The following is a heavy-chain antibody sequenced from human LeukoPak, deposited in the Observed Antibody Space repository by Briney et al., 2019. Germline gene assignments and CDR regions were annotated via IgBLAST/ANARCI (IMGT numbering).Heavy chain of an antibody. D-gene: IGHD5-24*01. CDR3: AMTATKYLTDY. CDR1: GGTFSSYA. V-gene: IGHV1-69*13. CDR2: IIPILGTA. J-gene: IGHJ4*02. Sequence: SVEVSCKASGGTFSSYAISWVRQAPGQGLEWMGGIIPILGTANYAQKFQGRVTITADESTSTAYMELSSLRSEDTAVYYCAMTATKYLTDYWGQGTLVTVSS.